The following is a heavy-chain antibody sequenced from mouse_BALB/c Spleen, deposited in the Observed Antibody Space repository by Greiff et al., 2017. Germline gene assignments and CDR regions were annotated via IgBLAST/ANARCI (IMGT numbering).Heavy chain of an antibody. J-gene: IGHJ3*01. CDR2: IWAGGST. CDR3: ARDGRYDYDKAFAY. V-gene: IGHV2-9*02. CDR1: GFSLTSYG. D-gene: IGHD2-4*01. Sequence: VQLVESGPGLVAPSQSLSITCTVSGFSLTSYGVHWVRQPPGKGLEWLGVIWAGGSTNYNSALMSRLSISKDNSKSQVFLKMNSLQTDDTAMYYCARDGRYDYDKAFAYWGQGTLVTVSA.